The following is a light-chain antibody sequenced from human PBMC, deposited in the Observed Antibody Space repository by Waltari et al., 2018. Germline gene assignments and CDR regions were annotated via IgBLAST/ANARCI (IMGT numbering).Light chain of an antibody. CDR3: QHRSNWPSLT. V-gene: IGKV3-11*01. J-gene: IGKJ4*01. CDR1: QSVSSS. CDR2: DAS. Sequence: EIVLTQSPATLSLSPGERATLSCRPSQSVSSSLAWYQQKGGQAPRLLIYDASNRAAGIPARFSGSGSGTDFTLTISSLEPEDFTVYYCQHRSNWPSLTFGGGTKVEI.